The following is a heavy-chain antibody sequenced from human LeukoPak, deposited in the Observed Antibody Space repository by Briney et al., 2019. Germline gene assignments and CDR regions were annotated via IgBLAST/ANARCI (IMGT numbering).Heavy chain of an antibody. D-gene: IGHD3-16*01. Sequence: GESLRLSCAASGFSFSDYQMDWVRQAPGKGLEWVANIKQDGSEKFYVDSVKGRFTISRDNAKNSLYLQMNSLRAEDTAVYYCATWGGFGPFDYWGQGTLVTVSS. J-gene: IGHJ4*02. CDR1: GFSFSDYQ. CDR3: ATWGGFGPFDY. CDR2: IKQDGSEK. V-gene: IGHV3-7*01.